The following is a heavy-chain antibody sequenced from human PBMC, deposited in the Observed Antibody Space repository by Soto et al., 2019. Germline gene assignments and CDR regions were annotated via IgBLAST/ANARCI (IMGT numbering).Heavy chain of an antibody. Sequence: QVQLVQSGAEVKKPGASVKVSCKASGYTFASYGITWVRQAPGQGLEWMGWISTYNGNTNYARKLQGRXXMXTXXSTSTAYMELRSLRSDDTAVYYCARTDSRPQDFDYWGQGTLVTVSS. J-gene: IGHJ4*02. V-gene: IGHV1-18*01. CDR2: ISTYNGNT. CDR1: GYTFASYG. D-gene: IGHD3-22*01. CDR3: ARTDSRPQDFDY.